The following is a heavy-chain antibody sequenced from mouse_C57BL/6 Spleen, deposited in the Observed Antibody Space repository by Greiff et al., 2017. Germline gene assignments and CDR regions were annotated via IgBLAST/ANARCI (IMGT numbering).Heavy chain of an antibody. CDR2: IYPRSGNT. D-gene: IGHD3-2*02. J-gene: IGHJ2*01. V-gene: IGHV1-81*01. CDR1: GYTFTSYG. Sequence: QVQLKESGAELARPGASVKLSCKASGYTFTSYGISWVKQRTGQGLEWIGEIYPRSGNTYYNEKFKGKATLTADKSSSTAYMELRSLTSEDSAVYFWATAQATLYYFDYWGQGTTLTVSS. CDR3: ATAQATLYYFDY.